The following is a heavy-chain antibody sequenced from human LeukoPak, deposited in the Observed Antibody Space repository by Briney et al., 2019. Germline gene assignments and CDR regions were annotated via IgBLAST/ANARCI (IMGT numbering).Heavy chain of an antibody. V-gene: IGHV3-23*01. Sequence: GGSLRLSCGASGFTFSSYDMTWVRQAPGKGLEWVSGIYGRGGTTYYADSVKGRFIVSRDNSKNSLSLQMNSLRAEDTAVYYCARDPPIAAAGTGDWFDPWGQGTLVTVSS. J-gene: IGHJ5*02. D-gene: IGHD6-13*01. CDR3: ARDPPIAAAGTGDWFDP. CDR1: GFTFSSYD. CDR2: IYGRGGTT.